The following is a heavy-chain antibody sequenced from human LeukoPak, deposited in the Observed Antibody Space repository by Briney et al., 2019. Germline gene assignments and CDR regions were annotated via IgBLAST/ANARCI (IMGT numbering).Heavy chain of an antibody. CDR2: ISGSGGST. J-gene: IGHJ6*03. CDR3: AKGHSSGWDYYYYMDV. V-gene: IGHV3-23*01. CDR1: GFTFSSYA. Sequence: GGSLRLSCAASGFTFSSYAMSWVRQAPGKGLEWVSAISGSGGSTYYADSVKGRFTISRDNSKNTLYLQMNSLRAEDTAVYYCAKGHSSGWDYYYYMDVWGKGTTVTVCS. D-gene: IGHD6-19*01.